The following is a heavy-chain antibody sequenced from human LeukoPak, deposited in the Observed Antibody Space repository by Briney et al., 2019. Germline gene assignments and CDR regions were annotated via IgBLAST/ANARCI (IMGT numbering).Heavy chain of an antibody. V-gene: IGHV4-39*01. D-gene: IGHD2-21*02. Sequence: PSETLSLTCTVSGGSISSSSYCWGWIRQPPGKGLEWIGSVYYSGTTYFNPSLKSRVTISVDTSKNQFSLKLSSVTAADTAVYYCAELEVTDINAFDIWGRGTMVTVSS. CDR2: VYYSGTT. J-gene: IGHJ3*02. CDR3: AELEVTDINAFDI. CDR1: GGSISSSSYC.